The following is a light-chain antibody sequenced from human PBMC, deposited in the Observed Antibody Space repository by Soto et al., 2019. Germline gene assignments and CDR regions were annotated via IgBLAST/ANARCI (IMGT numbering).Light chain of an antibody. CDR1: SSDVGSYNL. Sequence: QSVLTQPASVSGSPGQSITISCTGTSSDVGSYNLVSWYQQHPGKAPKLMIYEGSKRPSGVSNRFSGSKSGNTASLTISGLQGEDEADYYCCSYAGSSKVFGTGTKVTVL. V-gene: IGLV2-23*01. CDR3: CSYAGSSKV. CDR2: EGS. J-gene: IGLJ1*01.